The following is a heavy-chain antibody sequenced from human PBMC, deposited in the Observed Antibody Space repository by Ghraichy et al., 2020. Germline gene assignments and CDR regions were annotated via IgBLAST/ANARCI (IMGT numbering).Heavy chain of an antibody. CDR3: ARLVRGIHCVAA. J-gene: IGHJ5*02. V-gene: IGHV4-39*01. CDR1: GGSISSSSYY. Sequence: SETLSLTCTVSGGSISSSSYYWGWIRQPPGKGLEWIGSIYYSGSTYYNPSLKSRVTISVDTSKNQFSLKLSSVTAADTAVYYCARLVRGIHCVAAWGQGTLVTVSS. CDR2: IYYSGST. D-gene: IGHD5-18*01.